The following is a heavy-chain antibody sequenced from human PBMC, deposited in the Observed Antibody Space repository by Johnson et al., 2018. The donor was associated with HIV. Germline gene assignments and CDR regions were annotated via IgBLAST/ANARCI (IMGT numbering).Heavy chain of an antibody. Sequence: QVQLVESGGGLVQPGGSLRLSCAASGFTFSYYGIHWVRQAPGKGLEWVAVISYAGSDKYYSDSVKGRFTISRDTSKHTLYLQMNSMRAEDTAVYYCARVRPNPTVTTRGAAFDIWGQGTMVTVSS. CDR3: ARVRPNPTVTTRGAAFDI. V-gene: IGHV3-30*03. J-gene: IGHJ3*02. CDR1: GFTFSYYG. CDR2: ISYAGSDK. D-gene: IGHD4-17*01.